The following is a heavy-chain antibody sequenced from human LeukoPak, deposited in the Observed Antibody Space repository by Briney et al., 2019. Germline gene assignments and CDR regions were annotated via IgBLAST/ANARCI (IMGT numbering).Heavy chain of an antibody. CDR1: GYTFTNYY. V-gene: IGHV1-46*01. CDR3: ARDSGYSYGSGLGY. CDR2: INPGGDNT. D-gene: IGHD5-18*01. J-gene: IGHJ4*02. Sequence: GASVKVSCKASGYTFTNYYIHWVRQAPGQGLEWMGLINPGGDNTDYAQNFQGRVTMTRDTSTSTVYMGLSSLRSDDTAVYYCARDSGYSYGSGLGYWGQGTLVTVSS.